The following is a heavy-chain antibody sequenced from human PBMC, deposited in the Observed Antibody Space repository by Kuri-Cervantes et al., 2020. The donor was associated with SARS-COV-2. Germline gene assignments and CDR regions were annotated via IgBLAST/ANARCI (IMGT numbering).Heavy chain of an antibody. CDR3: VRAPRGYSYGGRLMFDY. D-gene: IGHD5-18*01. V-gene: IGHV3-23*01. Sequence: GESLKISCAASGFTFSSYAMSWVRQAPGKGLEWVSAISGSGGSTYYADSVKGRFTISRDNSKNTLYLQMNSLRAEDTAVYYCVRAPRGYSYGGRLMFDYWGQGTLVTVSS. CDR2: ISGSGGST. CDR1: GFTFSSYA. J-gene: IGHJ4*02.